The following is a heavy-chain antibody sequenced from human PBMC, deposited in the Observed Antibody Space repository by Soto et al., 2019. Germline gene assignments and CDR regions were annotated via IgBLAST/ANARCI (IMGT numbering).Heavy chain of an antibody. CDR3: ARDREVVPAAIEGAFDY. CDR1: GFTFSSYS. CDR2: ISSSSSYI. D-gene: IGHD2-2*02. J-gene: IGHJ4*02. V-gene: IGHV3-21*01. Sequence: GGSLRLSCAASGFTFSSYSMNWVRQAPRKGLEWVSSISSSSSYIYYADSVKGRFTISRDNAKNSLYLQMNSLRAEDTAVYYCARDREVVPAAIEGAFDYWGQGTLVTVSS.